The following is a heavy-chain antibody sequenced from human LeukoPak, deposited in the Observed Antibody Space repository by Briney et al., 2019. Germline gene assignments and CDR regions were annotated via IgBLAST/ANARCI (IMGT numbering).Heavy chain of an antibody. CDR2: ISSNGGST. Sequence: RGSLRLSYAASGFTFSSYAMHWVRQAPGKGLEYVSAISSNGGSTYYANSVKGRFTISRDNSKNTLYLQMGSLRAEDMAVYYCARDGGTAMVFGAFDIWGQGTMVTVSS. D-gene: IGHD5-18*01. J-gene: IGHJ3*02. CDR3: ARDGGTAMVFGAFDI. CDR1: GFTFSSYA. V-gene: IGHV3-64*01.